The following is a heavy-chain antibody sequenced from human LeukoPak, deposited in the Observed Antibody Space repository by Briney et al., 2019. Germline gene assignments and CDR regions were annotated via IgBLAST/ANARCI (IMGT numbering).Heavy chain of an antibody. Sequence: ASVKVSCKASGYTFTSYGISWVRQAPGQRLEWMGWINAGNGNTKYSQKFQGRVTITRDTSASTAYMELSSLRSEDTAVYYCARVYCSGGSCYDEYFQHWGQGTLVTVSS. D-gene: IGHD2-15*01. CDR3: ARVYCSGGSCYDEYFQH. J-gene: IGHJ1*01. CDR2: INAGNGNT. V-gene: IGHV1-3*01. CDR1: GYTFTSYG.